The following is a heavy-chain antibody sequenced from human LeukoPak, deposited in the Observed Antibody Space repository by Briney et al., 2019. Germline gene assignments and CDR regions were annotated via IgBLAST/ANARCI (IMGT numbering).Heavy chain of an antibody. D-gene: IGHD2-15*01. J-gene: IGHJ4*02. CDR3: ARDSQVAIDY. CDR2: ISGVADRT. Sequence: GGSLRLSCAASGFTFSSYAMSWVRQAPGKGLEWVSAISGVADRTYYADSVKGRFTISRDNSKNTLYLQMNSLRAEDTAVYYCARDSQVAIDYWGQGTLVTVSS. CDR1: GFTFSSYA. V-gene: IGHV3-23*01.